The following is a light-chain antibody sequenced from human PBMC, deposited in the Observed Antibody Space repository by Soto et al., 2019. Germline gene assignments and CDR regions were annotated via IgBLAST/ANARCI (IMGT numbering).Light chain of an antibody. CDR1: SSNIGNNY. J-gene: IGLJ1*01. Sequence: QSVLTQPPSVSAAPGQKVTISCSGSSSNIGNNYVSWYQQLPGTAPKLLIYDNNKRPSGIPDRFSGSKSGTSATLGITGLQTGDEADYYCGTWDSSLSDFVLGNGTKVTVL. CDR3: GTWDSSLSDFV. V-gene: IGLV1-51*01. CDR2: DNN.